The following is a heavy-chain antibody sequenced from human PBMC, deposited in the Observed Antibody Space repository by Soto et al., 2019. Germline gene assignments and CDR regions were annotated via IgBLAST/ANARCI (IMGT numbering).Heavy chain of an antibody. Sequence: QVQLVQSGAEMKNPGASVRVSCKASGYTFTSYGFSWVRQAPGQGLEWMGWISAHNGNTNYAQKLQGRVTLTTDTSTNTAYRELRSLRSDDTAVYYCARVPRYYESSGYYLDYWGQGTLVTVSS. D-gene: IGHD3-22*01. CDR1: GYTFTSYG. J-gene: IGHJ4*02. CDR3: ARVPRYYESSGYYLDY. V-gene: IGHV1-18*01. CDR2: ISAHNGNT.